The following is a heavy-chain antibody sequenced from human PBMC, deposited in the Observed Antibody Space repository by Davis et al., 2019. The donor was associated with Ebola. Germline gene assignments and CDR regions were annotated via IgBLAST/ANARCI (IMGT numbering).Heavy chain of an antibody. CDR2: ISSDSDYI. CDR3: AREWWELHYYYYGMDV. CDR1: GFTFSTYS. Sequence: PGGSLRPPCAASGFTFSTYSMSWVRQASGKGLEWVSSISSDSDYIYYADSAKGRFTISRDNAKNSLYLQMNSLRDEDTAVYYCAREWWELHYYYYGMDVWGKGTTVTVSS. J-gene: IGHJ6*04. V-gene: IGHV3-21*01. D-gene: IGHD1-26*01.